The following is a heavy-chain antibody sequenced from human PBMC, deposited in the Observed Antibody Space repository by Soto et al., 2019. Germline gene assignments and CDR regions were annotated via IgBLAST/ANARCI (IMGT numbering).Heavy chain of an antibody. V-gene: IGHV3-7*05. CDR3: ASDPPRYNGYWAY. Sequence: PGGSLRLSCASSGFPFSSFWMSWIRQAPGKGLEWVANINQDGSEKYYVDSVKGRFTISRDNAKNSLLLQMNSLRAEDTAVYYYASDPPRYNGYWAYWGQGTLVTVSS. J-gene: IGHJ4*02. D-gene: IGHD1-20*01. CDR2: INQDGSEK. CDR1: GFPFSSFW.